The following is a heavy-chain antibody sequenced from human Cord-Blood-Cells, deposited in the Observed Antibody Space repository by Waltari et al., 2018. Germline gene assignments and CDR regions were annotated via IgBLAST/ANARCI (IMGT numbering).Heavy chain of an antibody. CDR3: ARDVGSLIAAAGLFDY. Sequence: QVQLQQSGPGLVKPSQPLSLTCAISGDSVPSNNAACNWIRQAPSRGLEWLGRTYYRSKWYNDYAVSVKSRITINPDTSKNQFSLQLNSVTPEDTAVYYCARDVGSLIAAAGLFDYWGQGTLVTVSS. D-gene: IGHD6-13*01. CDR1: GDSVPSNNAA. J-gene: IGHJ4*02. CDR2: TYYRSKWYN. V-gene: IGHV6-1*01.